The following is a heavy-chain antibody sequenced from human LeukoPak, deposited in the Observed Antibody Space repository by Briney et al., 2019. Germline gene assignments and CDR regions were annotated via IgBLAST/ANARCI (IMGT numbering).Heavy chain of an antibody. J-gene: IGHJ5*02. V-gene: IGHV1-69*05. CDR2: IIPIFGTA. CDR3: ARDIGCSSTSCYGYNWFDP. Sequence: SVKVSCKASGGTFSSYAISWVRQAPGQGLEWMGGIIPIFGTANYAQKFQGRVTITTDKSTSTAYMELSSLRSEDTAVYYCARDIGCSSTSCYGYNWFDPWGQGTLVTVSS. D-gene: IGHD2-2*01. CDR1: GGTFSSYA.